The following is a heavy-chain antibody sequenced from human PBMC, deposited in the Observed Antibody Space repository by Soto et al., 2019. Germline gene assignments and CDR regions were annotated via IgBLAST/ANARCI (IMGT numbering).Heavy chain of an antibody. CDR3: ARGLGGIAVAGTGSWFDP. D-gene: IGHD6-19*01. V-gene: IGHV4-59*01. CDR1: GGSISSYY. CDR2: IYYSGST. J-gene: IGHJ5*02. Sequence: SETLSLTCTVSGGSISSYYWSWIRQPPGKGLEWIGYIYYSGSTNYNSSLKSRVTISVDTSKNQFSLKLSSVTAADTAVYYCARGLGGIAVAGTGSWFDPWGQGTLVTVS.